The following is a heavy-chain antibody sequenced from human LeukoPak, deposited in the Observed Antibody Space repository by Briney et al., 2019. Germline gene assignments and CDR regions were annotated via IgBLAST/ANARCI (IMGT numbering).Heavy chain of an antibody. D-gene: IGHD2-2*01. J-gene: IGHJ4*02. CDR2: FFLKGST. CDR3: ARVARCTSCFDVDY. V-gene: IGHV4-38-2*02. Sequence: TSETLSLTCTVSGYSITSAYYWGWIRQPPGKGLEWIGSFFLKGSTYYNPSLKSRVTISVDTSRNQFSLTLSSVTAADTAVYYCARVARCTSCFDVDYWGQGTLVTVSS. CDR1: GYSITSAYY.